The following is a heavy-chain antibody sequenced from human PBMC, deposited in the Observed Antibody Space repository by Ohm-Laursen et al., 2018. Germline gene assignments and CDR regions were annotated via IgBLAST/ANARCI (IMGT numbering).Heavy chain of an antibody. D-gene: IGHD5-24*01. CDR2: ISAYNGKT. Sequence: SVKVSCKASGYTFTSYGISWVRQAPGQGLEWMGWISAYNGKTYYAQKLQGRVTMTTDTSTSTAYMELRSLRSDDTAVYYCAKSREMATITPIDYWGQGTLVTVSS. CDR3: AKSREMATITPIDY. CDR1: GYTFTSYG. J-gene: IGHJ4*02. V-gene: IGHV1-18*01.